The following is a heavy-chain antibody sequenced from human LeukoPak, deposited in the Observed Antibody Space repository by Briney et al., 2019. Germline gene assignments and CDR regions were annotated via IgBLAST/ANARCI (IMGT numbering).Heavy chain of an antibody. V-gene: IGHV1-2*02. CDR2: INPNSGGT. CDR1: GYTFTGYY. D-gene: IGHD3-10*01. J-gene: IGHJ4*02. Sequence: GASVKVSCKASGYTFTGYYMHWVRQAPEQGLEWMGWINPNSGGTNYAQKFQGRVTMTRDTSISTAYMELSRLRSDDTVVYYCARESYGSGSYENDYWGQGTLVTVSS. CDR3: ARESYGSGSYENDY.